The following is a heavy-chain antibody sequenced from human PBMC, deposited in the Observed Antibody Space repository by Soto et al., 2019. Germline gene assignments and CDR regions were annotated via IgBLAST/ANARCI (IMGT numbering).Heavy chain of an antibody. D-gene: IGHD6-19*01. CDR2: TYYRSKWYN. CDR3: ARKIAVAGNYYYYYRMDV. Sequence: PSPTLSLPCAISGDSVSSNSAAWYWIRQSPSRGLEWLGRTYYRSKWYNDYAVSVKSRITINPDTSKNQFSLQLNSVTPVDTAVYYCARKIAVAGNYYYYYRMDVWGQGTTVTVSS. V-gene: IGHV6-1*01. J-gene: IGHJ6*02. CDR1: GDSVSSNSAA.